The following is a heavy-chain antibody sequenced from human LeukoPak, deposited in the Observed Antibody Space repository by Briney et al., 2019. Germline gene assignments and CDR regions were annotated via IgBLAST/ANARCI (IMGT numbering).Heavy chain of an antibody. CDR1: GGSISSYY. D-gene: IGHD3-10*01. CDR2: IYYSGST. Sequence: SETLSLTCTVSGGSISSYYWSWIRQPPGKGLEWIGYIYYSGSTNYNPSLKSRVTISVDTSKNQFSLKPSSVTAADTAVYYCAGSHHGTFDYWGQGTLVTVSS. V-gene: IGHV4-59*08. CDR3: AGSHHGTFDY. J-gene: IGHJ4*02.